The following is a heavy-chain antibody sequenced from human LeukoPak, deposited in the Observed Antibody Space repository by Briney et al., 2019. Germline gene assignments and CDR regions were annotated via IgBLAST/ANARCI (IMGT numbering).Heavy chain of an antibody. CDR1: GFTFSSYA. V-gene: IGHV3-66*01. Sequence: GGSLRLSCAASGFTFSSYAMSWVRQAPGKGLEWVSVIYSGGSTYYADSVKGRFTISRDNSKNTLYLQMNSLRAEDTAVYYCAREPITMVRGVIKSAGAFDIWGQGTMVTVSS. D-gene: IGHD3-10*01. CDR2: IYSGGST. J-gene: IGHJ3*02. CDR3: AREPITMVRGVIKSAGAFDI.